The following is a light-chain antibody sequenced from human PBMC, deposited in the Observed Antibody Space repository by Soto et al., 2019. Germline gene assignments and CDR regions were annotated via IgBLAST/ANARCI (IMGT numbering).Light chain of an antibody. J-gene: IGKJ1*01. Sequence: EIVLTQSPGTLSLSPGERATLSCRASQSVSSSYLAWYQQKPGQAPRLLIYGASSRATGIPARFSGSGSGTDFSLTISSLEPEDFAVYYCHQYYNRPPWTFGQGTKVDIK. CDR3: HQYYNRPPWT. V-gene: IGKV3-20*01. CDR2: GAS. CDR1: QSVSSSY.